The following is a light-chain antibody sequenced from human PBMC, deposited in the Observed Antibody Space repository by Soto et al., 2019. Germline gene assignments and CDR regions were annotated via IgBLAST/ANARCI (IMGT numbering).Light chain of an antibody. CDR3: QTWGTGIQV. V-gene: IGLV4-69*01. Sequence: QLVLTQSPSASASLGASVKLTCTLSSGHSSYAIAWHQQQPEKGPRYFMKLNSDGSHSKGDGIPDRFSGSSSGAERYHTISSLLSEDEADYSCQTWGTGIQVFGTGPKLTVL. J-gene: IGLJ1*01. CDR1: SGHSSYA. CDR2: LNSDGSH.